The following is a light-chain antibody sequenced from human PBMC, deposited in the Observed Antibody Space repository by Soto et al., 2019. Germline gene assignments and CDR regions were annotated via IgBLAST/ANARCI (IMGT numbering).Light chain of an antibody. CDR3: LQFKRYHRT. Sequence: DIQLTQSPSFPSASVGYRVTITCRASQGIAGSLAWYQQKPVKPPKLLIYAESTLPSGVPSRFSGSASGIRVTHTISTLQPEDFSTYYRLQFKRYHRTFGGWTKV. CDR1: QGIAGS. V-gene: IGKV1-9*01. CDR2: AES. J-gene: IGKJ4*01.